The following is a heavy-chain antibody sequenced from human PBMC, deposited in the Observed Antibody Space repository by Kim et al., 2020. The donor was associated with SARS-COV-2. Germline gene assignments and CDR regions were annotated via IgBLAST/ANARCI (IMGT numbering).Heavy chain of an antibody. CDR2: INTNTGNP. CDR1: GYTFTSYA. Sequence: ASVKVSCKASGYTFTSYAMNWVRQAPGQGLEWMGWINTNTGNPTYAQGFTGRFVFSLDTSVSTAYLQISSLKAEDTAGYYCARGYCSSTSCYAVWYYYYGMDVWGQGTTVTVSS. V-gene: IGHV7-4-1*02. CDR3: ARGYCSSTSCYAVWYYYYGMDV. J-gene: IGHJ6*02. D-gene: IGHD2-2*01.